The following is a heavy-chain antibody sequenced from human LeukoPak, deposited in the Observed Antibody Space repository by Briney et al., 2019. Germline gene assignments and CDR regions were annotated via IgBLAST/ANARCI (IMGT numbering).Heavy chain of an antibody. D-gene: IGHD3-16*02. V-gene: IGHV3-23*01. Sequence: QAGGSLRLSCVTSGFTFNSYGMSWVRQAPGKGLEWVAAVSGGRGSTHYADSVTGRFTISRDSSRNTLYLQMNSLRAEDTAVYYCAKSPYDYVWGSYPPDAFDIWGQGTMVTVSS. CDR3: AKSPYDYVWGSYPPDAFDI. CDR2: VSGGRGST. CDR1: GFTFNSYG. J-gene: IGHJ3*02.